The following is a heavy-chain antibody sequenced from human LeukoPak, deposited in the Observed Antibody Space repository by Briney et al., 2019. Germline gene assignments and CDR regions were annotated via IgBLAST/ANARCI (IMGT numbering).Heavy chain of an antibody. CDR1: GYTYTSYD. CDR2: MNPKSGNT. CDR3: ARKDSGGWYGSMSYGMDV. D-gene: IGHD6-19*01. Sequence: SVKLPCKASGYTYTSYDINWVRQATGKGLEWMGWMNPKSGNTGYAQKFQGRDTMTRNTSISTAYMELSSLRSEDTAVDYCARKDSGGWYGSMSYGMDVWGQGTTVTGSS. V-gene: IGHV1-8*01. J-gene: IGHJ6*02.